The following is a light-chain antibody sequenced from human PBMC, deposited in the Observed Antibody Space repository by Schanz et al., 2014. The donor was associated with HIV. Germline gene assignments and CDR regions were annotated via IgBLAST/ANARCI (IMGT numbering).Light chain of an antibody. V-gene: IGLV1-40*01. Sequence: QSVLTQPPSVSAAPRQKVTISCTGSSSNIGAGFDLHWSQHLPGTAPKLLIYGNSNRPSGVPDRFSGSKSGTSASLAITGLQAEDEADYYCQSFDSSLSGSNVVFGGGTKVTVL. CDR3: QSFDSSLSGSNVV. CDR2: GNS. J-gene: IGLJ2*01. CDR1: SSNIGAGFD.